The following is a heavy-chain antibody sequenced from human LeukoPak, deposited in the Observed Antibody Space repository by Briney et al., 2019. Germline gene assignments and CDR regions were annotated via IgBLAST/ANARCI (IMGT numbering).Heavy chain of an antibody. V-gene: IGHV1-8*01. CDR2: MNPNSGNT. CDR3: ARGSGQYSSGWYREDYGVDV. J-gene: IGHJ6*02. CDR1: GYTFTSYD. Sequence: ASVKVSCKASGYTFTSYDINWVRQATGQGLEWMGWMNPNSGNTGYAQKFQGRVTMTRNTSISTAYMELSSLRSEDTAVYYCARGSGQYSSGWYREDYGVDVWGQGTTVTVSS. D-gene: IGHD6-19*01.